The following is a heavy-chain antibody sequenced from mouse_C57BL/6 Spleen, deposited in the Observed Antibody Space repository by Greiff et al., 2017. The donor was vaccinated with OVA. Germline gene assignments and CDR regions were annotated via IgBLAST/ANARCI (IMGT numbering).Heavy chain of an antibody. J-gene: IGHJ4*01. Sequence: QVHVKQSGAELVKPGASVKLSCKASGYTFTSYWMQWVKQRPGQGLEWIGEIDPSDSYTNYNQKFKGKATLTVDTSSSTAYMQLSSLTSEDSAVYYCARPDWGYAMDYWGQGTSVTVSS. CDR3: ARPDWGYAMDY. CDR2: IDPSDSYT. CDR1: GYTFTSYW. V-gene: IGHV1-50*01.